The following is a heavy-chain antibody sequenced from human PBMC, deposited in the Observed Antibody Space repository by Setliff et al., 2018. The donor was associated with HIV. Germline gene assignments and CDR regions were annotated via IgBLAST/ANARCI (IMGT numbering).Heavy chain of an antibody. CDR3: VRREGAAAGGPHNWFDP. J-gene: IGHJ5*02. V-gene: IGHV3-30*02. D-gene: IGHD6-13*01. CDR1: GFTFSSYG. CDR2: IRYTGNDK. Sequence: ASGFTFSSYGIHWVRQAPGKGLEWVAFIRYTGNDKSYAYSVKGRFTISRDNSKNTLYLEMNSLKIEDTAVYYCVRREGAAAGGPHNWFDPWGQGTLVTVSS.